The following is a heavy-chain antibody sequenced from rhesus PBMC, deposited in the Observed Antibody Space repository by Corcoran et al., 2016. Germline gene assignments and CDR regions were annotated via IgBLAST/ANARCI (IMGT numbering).Heavy chain of an antibody. D-gene: IGHD5-24*01. J-gene: IGHJ4*01. CDR2: ITYSGST. V-gene: IGHV4-122*02. CDR1: GGSISSGYYY. Sequence: QLQLQESGPGLVKPSETLSLTCAVSGGSISSGYYYWSWIRQPPGKGLEWIGYITYSGSTSYNPSLKSRLTISRDTSKNQFSLKLSSVTAADTAVYYCARVDSGYSIDFDYWGQGVLVTVSS. CDR3: ARVDSGYSIDFDY.